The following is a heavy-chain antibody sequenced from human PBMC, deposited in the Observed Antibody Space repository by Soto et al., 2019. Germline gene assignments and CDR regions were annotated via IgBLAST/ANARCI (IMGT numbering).Heavy chain of an antibody. J-gene: IGHJ4*02. CDR3: AREEVRYFCWYPAPLDY. V-gene: IGHV1-18*01. CDR2: ISAYNGNT. D-gene: IGHD3-9*01. Sequence: QVQLVQSGAEVKKPGASVKVSCKASGYTFTSYGISWVRQAPGQGLEWMGWISAYNGNTNYAQKLQGRVTMTTDTSTDTAYRELRSLRSDDTAVYYCAREEVRYFCWYPAPLDYWGQGTLVTVSS. CDR1: GYTFTSYG.